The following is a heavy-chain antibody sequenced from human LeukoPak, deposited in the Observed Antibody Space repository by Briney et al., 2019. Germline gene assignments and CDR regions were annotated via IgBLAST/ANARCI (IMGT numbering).Heavy chain of an antibody. D-gene: IGHD3-10*01. V-gene: IGHV4-34*01. CDR3: ARGRALWFGEPLLPYNWFDP. CDR2: INHSGST. CDR1: GGSFSDYY. Sequence: SETLSLTCAVYGGSFSDYYWSWIRQPPGKGLEWIGEINHSGSTNYNPSLKSRVTISVDTSKNQFSLKLSSVTAADTAVYYCARGRALWFGEPLLPYNWFDPWGQGTLVTVSS. J-gene: IGHJ5*02.